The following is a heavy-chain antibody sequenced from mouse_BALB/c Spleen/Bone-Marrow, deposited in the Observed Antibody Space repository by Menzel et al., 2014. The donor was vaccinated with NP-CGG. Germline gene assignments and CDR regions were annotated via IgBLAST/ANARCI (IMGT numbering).Heavy chain of an antibody. CDR1: GFASSSYD. V-gene: IGHV5-12-1*01. D-gene: IGHD2-1*01. CDR3: ARLDYGNYEGGAMDY. Sequence: DVHLVESGGGLVKPGGSLKLSCAASGFASSSYDMSWVRQTPEKRLEWVAYISSGGGSTYYPDTVKGRFTISRDNAKNTLYLQMSSLKSEDTTMYYCARLDYGNYEGGAMDYWGQGTSVTVSS. CDR2: ISSGGGST. J-gene: IGHJ4*01.